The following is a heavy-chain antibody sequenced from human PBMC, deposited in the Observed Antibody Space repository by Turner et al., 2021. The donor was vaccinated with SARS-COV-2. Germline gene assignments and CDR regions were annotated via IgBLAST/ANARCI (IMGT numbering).Heavy chain of an antibody. V-gene: IGHV1-69*01. CDR1: GGTFSSYA. J-gene: IGHJ6*02. CDR3: ARGKNYYGSGSYYPTHYYYGMDV. CDR2: IIPTSGTA. D-gene: IGHD3-10*01. Sequence: QVQLGQSGAEVKKPGSSVKVSCKASGGTFSSYAISWVRQAPGQGLEWMGGIIPTSGTANYAQKVQGRVTITADEATSTAYMELSSLRSEDTAVYYCARGKNYYGSGSYYPTHYYYGMDVWGQGTTVTVSS.